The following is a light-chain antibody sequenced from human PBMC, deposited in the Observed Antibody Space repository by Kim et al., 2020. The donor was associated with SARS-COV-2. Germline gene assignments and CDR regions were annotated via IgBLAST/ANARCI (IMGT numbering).Light chain of an antibody. V-gene: IGLV1-44*01. J-gene: IGLJ3*02. CDR1: SSSVGSNS. CDR2: SNN. CDR3: ASWDDSLSGWV. Sequence: QFVLTQPPSASGTPGQRVTIYCSGTSSSVGSNSVNWYQQLPGTAPKVLIYSNNQRPSGVPDRFSGSKSGTSASLAISGLQSDDEADYYCASWDDSLSGWVFGGGTQLTVL.